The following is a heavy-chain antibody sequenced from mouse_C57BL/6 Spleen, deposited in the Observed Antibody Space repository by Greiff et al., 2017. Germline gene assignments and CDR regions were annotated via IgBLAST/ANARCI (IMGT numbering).Heavy chain of an antibody. D-gene: IGHD2-13*01. CDR1: GYAFTNYL. V-gene: IGHV1-54*01. CDR3: ARGLQYYFDY. CDR2: INPGSGGT. J-gene: IGHJ2*01. Sequence: VQRVESGAELVRPGTSVKVSCKASGYAFTNYLIEWVKQRPGQGLEWIGVINPGSGGTNYNEKFKGKATLTADKSSSTAYMQLSSLTSEDSAVYFCARGLQYYFDYWGQGTTLTVSS.